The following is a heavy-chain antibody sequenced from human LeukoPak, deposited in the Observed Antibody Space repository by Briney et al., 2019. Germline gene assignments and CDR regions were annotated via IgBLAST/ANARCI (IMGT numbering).Heavy chain of an antibody. D-gene: IGHD3-10*01. Sequence: ASLKVSCKASGYTFTSYGITWVRQAPGQGLEWMGWISTYNTNTNHAQNLQGRVTTTTDTSTSTAYMELRSLRSDDTAIYYCARRSRSGLRDYWGQGTLVTVSS. CDR1: GYTFTSYG. CDR2: ISTYNTNT. V-gene: IGHV1-18*01. CDR3: ARRSRSGLRDY. J-gene: IGHJ4*02.